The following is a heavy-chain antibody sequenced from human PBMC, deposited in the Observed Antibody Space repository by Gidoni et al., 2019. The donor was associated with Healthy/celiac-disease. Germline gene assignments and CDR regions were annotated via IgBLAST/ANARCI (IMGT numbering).Heavy chain of an antibody. D-gene: IGHD6-19*01. CDR2: IYYSGST. CDR1: GGSISSSSYY. Sequence: QLPLQESGPGLVKPSETLSLTCTVSGGSISSSSYYWGWIRQPPGKGLEWIGSIYYSGSTYYNPSLKSRVTISVDTSKNQFSLKLSSVTAADTAVYYCARRGSSGWYRYWGQGTLVTVSS. J-gene: IGHJ4*02. CDR3: ARRGSSGWYRY. V-gene: IGHV4-39*01.